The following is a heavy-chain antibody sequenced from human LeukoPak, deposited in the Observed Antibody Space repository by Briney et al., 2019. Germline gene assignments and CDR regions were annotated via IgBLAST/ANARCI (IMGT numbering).Heavy chain of an antibody. CDR3: ASSVAEQWLVYYYYYGMDV. Sequence: ASVKVSCKASGYTFTSYAMHWVRQAPGQRLEWMGWINAGNGNTKYSQKFQGRVTITRDTSASTAYMELSSLRSEDTAVYYCASSVAEQWLVYYYYYGMDVWGKGTTVTVSS. V-gene: IGHV1-3*01. CDR1: GYTFTSYA. CDR2: INAGNGNT. J-gene: IGHJ6*04. D-gene: IGHD6-19*01.